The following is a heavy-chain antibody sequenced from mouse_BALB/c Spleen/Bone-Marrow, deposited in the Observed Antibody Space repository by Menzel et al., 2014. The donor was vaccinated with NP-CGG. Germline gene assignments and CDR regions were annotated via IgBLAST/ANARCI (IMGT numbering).Heavy chain of an antibody. CDR3: AYGSSYDYFDY. Sequence: EVQLQESGAELVKPGASVKLSCTASGFNIKDTYMHRVKQRPEQGLEWIGRIDPANGNTKYDPKFQGKATITADTSSNTAYLQLSSLTSEDTAVYYCAYGSSYDYFDYWGQGTTLTVSS. CDR1: GFNIKDTY. V-gene: IGHV14-3*02. D-gene: IGHD1-1*01. J-gene: IGHJ2*01. CDR2: IDPANGNT.